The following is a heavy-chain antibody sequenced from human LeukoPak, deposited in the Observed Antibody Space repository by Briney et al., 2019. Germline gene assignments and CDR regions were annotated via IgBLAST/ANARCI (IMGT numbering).Heavy chain of an antibody. Sequence: SETLSLTCTGSGGSLSRSSYYWGWIRQPPGKGLEWIGSIYYSGSTYYNPSLKSRVTISIDTSRNQFSLNLSSVTAADMAVYYCARPASSGWYPFDYWGQGTLVTVSS. CDR3: ARPASSGWYPFDY. V-gene: IGHV4-39*01. J-gene: IGHJ4*02. CDR1: GGSLSRSSYY. D-gene: IGHD6-19*01. CDR2: IYYSGST.